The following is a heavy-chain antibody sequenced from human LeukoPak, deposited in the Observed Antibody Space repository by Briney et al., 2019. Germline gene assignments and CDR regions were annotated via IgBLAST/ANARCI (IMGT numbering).Heavy chain of an antibody. J-gene: IGHJ4*02. CDR3: ARGTRGYSYVFGSVYYFDY. Sequence: HPGGSLRLSCAASGFTFSDHYMDWVRQAPGKGLEWVGRTRNKANSYTTEYAASVKGRFTISRDDSKNSLYLQMNSLKTEDTAVYYCARGTRGYSYVFGSVYYFDYWGQGTLVTVSS. CDR2: TRNKANSYTT. D-gene: IGHD5-18*01. V-gene: IGHV3-72*01. CDR1: GFTFSDHY.